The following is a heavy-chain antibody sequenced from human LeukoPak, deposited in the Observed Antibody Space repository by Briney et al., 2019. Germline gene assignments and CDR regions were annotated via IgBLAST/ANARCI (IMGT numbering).Heavy chain of an antibody. D-gene: IGHD3-3*01. CDR2: IYHSGST. J-gene: IGHJ4*02. CDR3: ARRYYDFWSGYCDY. CDR1: GYSISSGYY. V-gene: IGHV4-38-2*01. Sequence: NPSETLSLTCAVSGYSISSGYYWGWVRQPPGKGLGWIGSIYHSGSTYYNPSLKSRVTISVDTSKNQFSLKLSSVTAADTAVYYCARRYYDFWSGYCDYWGQGTLVTVSS.